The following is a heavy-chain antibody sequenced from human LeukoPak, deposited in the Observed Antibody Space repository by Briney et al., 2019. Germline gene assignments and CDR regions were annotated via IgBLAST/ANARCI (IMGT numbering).Heavy chain of an antibody. J-gene: IGHJ4*02. Sequence: WGSLTLSCVVSGFTFNRSWMNWVRQAPGKGLEWVANMDPSGTQKRYVDSVTGRFTISQDNPGTSLYLEMNSLRADDTAIYYCAIWASDNYWGQASLDTVSS. D-gene: IGHD3-16*01. CDR3: AIWASDNY. CDR2: MDPSGTQK. CDR1: GFTFNRSW. V-gene: IGHV3-7*01.